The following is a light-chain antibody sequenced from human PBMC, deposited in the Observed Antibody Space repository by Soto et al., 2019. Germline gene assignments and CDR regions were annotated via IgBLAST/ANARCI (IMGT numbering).Light chain of an antibody. CDR3: GTWDSSLSAV. Sequence: QSVLTQPPSVSAAPGQKVTISCSGSSSNIGNNYVSWYQQLPGTAPKLLIYENNKRPSGIPDRFSGSKSGTSATLGITGLQTGDEADYYCGTWDSSLSAVFGGGTKVT. CDR1: SSNIGNNY. V-gene: IGLV1-51*02. CDR2: ENN. J-gene: IGLJ2*01.